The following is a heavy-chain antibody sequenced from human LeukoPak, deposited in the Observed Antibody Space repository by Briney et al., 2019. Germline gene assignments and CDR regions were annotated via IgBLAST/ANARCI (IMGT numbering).Heavy chain of an antibody. D-gene: IGHD3-22*01. CDR1: GYTFTGYY. CDR3: ARDYYYDSSGYPASDY. V-gene: IGHV1-2*02. Sequence: GASVKVSCKASGYTFTGYYMHWVRQAPGQGLEWMGWINPNSGGTNYAQKFQGRVTMTRDTSISTAYMELSRLRSDDTAVYYCARDYYYDSSGYPASDYWGQGTLVTVSS. J-gene: IGHJ4*02. CDR2: INPNSGGT.